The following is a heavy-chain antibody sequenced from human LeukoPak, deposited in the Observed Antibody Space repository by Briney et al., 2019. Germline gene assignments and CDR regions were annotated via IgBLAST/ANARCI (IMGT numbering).Heavy chain of an antibody. D-gene: IGHD5-18*01. CDR2: INPNSGGT. V-gene: IGHV1-2*02. CDR1: GYTFTGYY. Sequence: ASVKVSCKASGYTFTGYYMHWVRQAPGQGLEWMGWINPNSGGTNYAQKFQGRVTMTRDTSISTAYMELSRLRSDDTAVYYCARGKGGDTAMVTSTFDYWGQGTLVTVSS. J-gene: IGHJ4*02. CDR3: ARGKGGDTAMVTSTFDY.